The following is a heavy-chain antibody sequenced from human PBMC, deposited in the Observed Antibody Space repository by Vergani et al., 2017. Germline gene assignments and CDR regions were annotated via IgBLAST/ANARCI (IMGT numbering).Heavy chain of an antibody. CDR3: AKANPRNSGYDYLYYYHAMDV. D-gene: IGHD5-12*01. Sequence: EVQLLQSEGDLVQPGGSLRLSCAASGFTFNHYAMNWVRQAPGKGLEWVSGISGSGGSKYYAGSVKGRFTISRDSSKNTLYLQMNSLSAGDTAVYYCAKANPRNSGYDYLYYYHAMDVWGQGTTVTVSS. CDR1: GFTFNHYA. V-gene: IGHV3-23*01. J-gene: IGHJ6*02. CDR2: ISGSGGSK.